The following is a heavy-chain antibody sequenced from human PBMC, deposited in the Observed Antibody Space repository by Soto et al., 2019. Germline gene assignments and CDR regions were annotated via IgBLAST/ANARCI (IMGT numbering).Heavy chain of an antibody. J-gene: IGHJ4*02. D-gene: IGHD3-9*01. V-gene: IGHV4-30-2*01. Sequence: SETLSLTCAVSGGSISSGGYSWSWIRQPPGKGLEWIGYIYHSGSTNYNPSLKSRVTISVDTSKNQFSLKLSSVTAADTAVYYCARGALRYFDWLSTGYFDYWGQGTLVTVSS. CDR1: GGSISSGGYS. CDR3: ARGALRYFDWLSTGYFDY. CDR2: IYHSGST.